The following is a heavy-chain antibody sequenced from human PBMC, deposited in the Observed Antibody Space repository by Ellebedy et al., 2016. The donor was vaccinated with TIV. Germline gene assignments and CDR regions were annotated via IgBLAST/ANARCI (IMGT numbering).Heavy chain of an antibody. CDR3: AGRGYSSSWAY. D-gene: IGHD6-13*01. CDR1: GGSFSGYY. V-gene: IGHV4-59*01. CDR2: IYYSGST. Sequence: SETLSLXXAVYGGSFSGYYWSWIRQPPGKGLEWIGYIYYSGSTNYNPSLKSRVTISVDTSKNQFSLKLSSVTAADTAVYYCAGRGYSSSWAYWGQGTLVTVSS. J-gene: IGHJ4*02.